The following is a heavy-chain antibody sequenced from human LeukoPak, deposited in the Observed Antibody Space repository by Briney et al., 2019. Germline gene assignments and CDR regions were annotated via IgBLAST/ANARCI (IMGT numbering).Heavy chain of an antibody. Sequence: GGSLRLSCAASGFTFSNYWMTWVRQAPGKGLEWVANINEDGSEKFYVDSVKGRFTISRDNTKKPVYLQMNSLIAEDTALYYCARDQGAAGDYWGQGTLVTVSS. J-gene: IGHJ4*02. V-gene: IGHV3-7*01. CDR2: INEDGSEK. CDR3: ARDQGAAGDY. D-gene: IGHD6-13*01. CDR1: GFTFSNYW.